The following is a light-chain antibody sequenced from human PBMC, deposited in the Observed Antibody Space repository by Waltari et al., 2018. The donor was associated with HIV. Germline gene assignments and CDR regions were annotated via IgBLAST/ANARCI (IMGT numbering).Light chain of an antibody. Sequence: QSALTQPASVSGSPGQSITISCTGTSSDVGSYNLVSWYQQHPGKAPKLMMYEVSKRPSGVSNRFSGSKSGNTASLTISGLQAEDEADYYCCSYAGSSTPVVVGGGTKLTVL. CDR3: CSYAGSSTPVV. J-gene: IGLJ2*01. V-gene: IGLV2-23*02. CDR1: SSDVGSYNL. CDR2: EVS.